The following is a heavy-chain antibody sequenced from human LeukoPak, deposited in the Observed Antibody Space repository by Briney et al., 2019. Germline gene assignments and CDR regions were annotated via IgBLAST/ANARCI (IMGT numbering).Heavy chain of an antibody. CDR3: ARATLRGDPFDF. CDR1: GDSISSGGYY. J-gene: IGHJ4*02. D-gene: IGHD2-21*02. CDR2: IFTSGNT. V-gene: IGHV4-31*03. Sequence: SETLPLTCTVSGDSISSGGYYWTWIRQHPGKGLEWIGNIFTSGNTYYNPSLKGRIFTSVDTSKSQFSLRLTSVTAADTAVYYCARATLRGDPFDFWGQGLQVTVSS.